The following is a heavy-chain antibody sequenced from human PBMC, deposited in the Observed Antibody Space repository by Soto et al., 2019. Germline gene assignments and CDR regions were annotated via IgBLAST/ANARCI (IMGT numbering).Heavy chain of an antibody. J-gene: IGHJ4*02. CDR1: GFTFSSYA. CDR2: ISGSGGST. CDR3: AKDQEMAMPRPSLPDS. Sequence: GSLRLSCAASGFTFSSYAMSWVRQAPGKGLEWVSAISGSGGSTYYADSVKGRFTISRDNSKNTLYLQMNSLRAEDTAVYYCAKDQEMAMPRPSLPDSWGEGPLVTVSS. V-gene: IGHV3-23*01. D-gene: IGHD2-2*01.